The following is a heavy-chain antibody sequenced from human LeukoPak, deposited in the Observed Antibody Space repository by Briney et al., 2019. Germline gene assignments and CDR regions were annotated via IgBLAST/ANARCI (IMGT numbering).Heavy chain of an antibody. CDR1: GGTFISYA. J-gene: IGHJ5*02. CDR3: ARDQNFWSGYLSP. Sequence: SVKVSCKASGGTFISYAISWVRQAPGQGSEWMGRIIPIFGTANYAQKFQGRVTMTRDTSTSTVYMELSSLRSEDTAVYYCARDQNFWSGYLSPWGQGTLVTVSS. CDR2: IIPIFGTA. D-gene: IGHD3-3*01. V-gene: IGHV1-69*05.